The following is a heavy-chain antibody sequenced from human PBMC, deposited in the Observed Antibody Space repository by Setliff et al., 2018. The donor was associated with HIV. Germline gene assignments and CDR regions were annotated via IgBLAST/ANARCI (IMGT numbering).Heavy chain of an antibody. CDR2: IYPSDGRT. Sequence: GASVKVSCKASGYTFTSYYMHWVRQAPRQGLEWMGIIYPSDGRTTYAQEFQGRVTMTRDTSTSTVYMELSSLRSEDTAVYYCAREPSGSGNYFYFDYWGQGTLVTVSS. CDR1: GYTFTSYY. V-gene: IGHV1-46*01. D-gene: IGHD1-26*01. J-gene: IGHJ4*02. CDR3: AREPSGSGNYFYFDY.